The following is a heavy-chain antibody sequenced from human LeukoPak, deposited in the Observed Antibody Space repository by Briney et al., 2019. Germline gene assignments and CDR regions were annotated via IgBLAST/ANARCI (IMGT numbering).Heavy chain of an antibody. CDR2: IKQDGYEK. J-gene: IGHJ4*02. V-gene: IGHV3-7*01. D-gene: IGHD1-26*01. Sequence: GGSLRLSRAASGFTFSGYWMSWVRQTPEKGLEWVANIKQDGYEKYYVDSVKGRFTISRDNAKNSLYLQMNSLRADDTAIYYCARDKIVGPTTLDYWGQGTLVTVSS. CDR3: ARDKIVGPTTLDY. CDR1: GFTFSGYW.